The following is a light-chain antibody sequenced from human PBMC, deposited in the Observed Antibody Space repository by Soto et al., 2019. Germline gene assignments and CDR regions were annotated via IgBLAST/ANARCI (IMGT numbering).Light chain of an antibody. J-gene: IGKJ5*01. CDR2: GAS. V-gene: IGKV3-20*01. CDR1: QTIRSTY. Sequence: DIVLTQSPGTLSLSPGERVTLSCRASQTIRSTYFAWYQQKPGQAPRLLIYGASSRTTGIPVRFSGSGSGTDFALTISRLEPEDFAAYYCQQYGSSLITFGRGTRLEIK. CDR3: QQYGSSLIT.